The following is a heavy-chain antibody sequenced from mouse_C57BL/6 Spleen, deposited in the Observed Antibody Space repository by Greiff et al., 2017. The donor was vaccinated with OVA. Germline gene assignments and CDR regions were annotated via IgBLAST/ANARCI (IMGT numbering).Heavy chain of an antibody. D-gene: IGHD3-3*01. CDR2: INPSNGVT. Sequence: QVQLQQPGTELVKPGASVKLSCKASGYTFTSYWMHWVKQRPGQGLEWIGNINPSNGVTNYNEKFKSKATLTVDKSSSTAYMQLSSLTSEDSAVYYCAIRGLDYWGQGTTLTVSS. V-gene: IGHV1-53*01. CDR1: GYTFTSYW. CDR3: AIRGLDY. J-gene: IGHJ2*01.